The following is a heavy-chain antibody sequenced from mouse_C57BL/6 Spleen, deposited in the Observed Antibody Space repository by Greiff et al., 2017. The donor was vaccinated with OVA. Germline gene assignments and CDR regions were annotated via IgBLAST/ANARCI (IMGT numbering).Heavy chain of an antibody. D-gene: IGHD1-1*02. CDR3: ARLVAPYYFDY. CDR2: ISSGSSTI. Sequence: EVQLQESGGGLVKPGGSLKLSCAASGFTFSDYGMHWVRQAPEKGLEWVAYISSGSSTIYYADTVKGRFTISRDNAKNTLFLQMTSLRSEDTAMCYCARLVAPYYFDYWGQGTTLTVSS. CDR1: GFTFSDYG. J-gene: IGHJ2*01. V-gene: IGHV5-17*01.